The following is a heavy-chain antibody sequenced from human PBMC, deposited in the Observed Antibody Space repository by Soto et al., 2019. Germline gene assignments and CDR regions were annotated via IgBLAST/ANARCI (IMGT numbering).Heavy chain of an antibody. Sequence: ASVKVSCKASGYTFTGYYMHWVRQAPGQGLEWMGWINPNSGGTNYAQKFQGRVTMTRDMSISTAYMELSRLRSDDTAVYYCARGLAALDYYYYGMDVWGQGTTVTVS. CDR1: GYTFTGYY. J-gene: IGHJ6*02. CDR3: ARGLAALDYYYYGMDV. D-gene: IGHD6-6*01. V-gene: IGHV1-2*02. CDR2: INPNSGGT.